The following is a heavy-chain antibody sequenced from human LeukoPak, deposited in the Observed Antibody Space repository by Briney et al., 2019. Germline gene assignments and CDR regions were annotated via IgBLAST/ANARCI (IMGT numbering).Heavy chain of an antibody. CDR3: ARDPSSIAAAGTGHY. D-gene: IGHD6-13*01. J-gene: IGHJ4*02. CDR1: GFTFSSYA. CDR2: ISYDGSNK. V-gene: IGHV3-30*04. Sequence: GGSLRLSCAASGFTFSSYAMHWVRQAPGKGLEWVALISYDGSNKYYADSVKGRFTISRDNSKNTLYLQMNSLRAEDTAVYYCARDPSSIAAAGTGHYWGQGTLVTVSS.